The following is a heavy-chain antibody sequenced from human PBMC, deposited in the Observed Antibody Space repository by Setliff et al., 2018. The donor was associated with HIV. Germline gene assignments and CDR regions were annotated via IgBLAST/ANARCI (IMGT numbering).Heavy chain of an antibody. CDR1: GDSISSGNYY. V-gene: IGHV4-61*02. Sequence: SETLSLTCTFSGDSISSGNYYWSWIRQPAGKGLEWIGRIYSTGSTNYNPSLKSRVTMSLDTSRNQFSLTLSSVTAADTAVYYCARDYGDYVFAFDIWGQGTMVTVSS. J-gene: IGHJ3*02. CDR2: IYSTGST. D-gene: IGHD4-17*01. CDR3: ARDYGDYVFAFDI.